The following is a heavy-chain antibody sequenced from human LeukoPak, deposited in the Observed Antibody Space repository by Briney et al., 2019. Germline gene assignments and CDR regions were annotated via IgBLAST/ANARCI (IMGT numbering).Heavy chain of an antibody. D-gene: IGHD2-2*01. V-gene: IGHV4-4*07. CDR1: GGSISSYY. CDR2: IYASGGT. CDR3: ARSVGYCSSASCYVNWFDP. J-gene: IGHJ5*02. Sequence: PSETLSLTCTVSGGSISSYYWSWIRQPAGKGLEWIGRIYASGGTNYKPSLKSRLTISVDKSKNQFSLRLSSVTAADTAVYYCARSVGYCSSASCYVNWFDPWGQGTLVTVPS.